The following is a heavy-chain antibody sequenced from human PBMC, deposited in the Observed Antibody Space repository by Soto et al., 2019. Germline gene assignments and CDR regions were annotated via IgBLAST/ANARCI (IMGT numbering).Heavy chain of an antibody. CDR3: AGVPVHCSSPNCYSDY. D-gene: IGHD2-2*01. CDR1: GFAFSTYS. Sequence: GGSLRLSCAASGFAFSTYSMDWVRQAPGKGLEWVSFISGSSTHIYYAESVKGRFTVSRDNAENSLSLQMSSLRAEDTAVYSCAGVPVHCSSPNCYSDYWGQGVLVTVSS. J-gene: IGHJ4*02. CDR2: ISGSSTHI. V-gene: IGHV3-21*01.